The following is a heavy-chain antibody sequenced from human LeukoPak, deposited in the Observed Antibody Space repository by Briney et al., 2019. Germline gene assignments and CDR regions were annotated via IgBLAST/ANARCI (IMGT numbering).Heavy chain of an antibody. CDR1: GFTFDDYG. V-gene: IGHV3-20*04. CDR3: ARDRGVVPAASNWFDP. J-gene: IGHJ5*02. D-gene: IGHD2-2*01. Sequence: PGGSLRLSCAASGFTFDDYGMSWVRQAPGKGLEWVSGINWNGGSTGYADSVKGRFTISRDNAKNPLYLQMNSLRAEDTALYYCARDRGVVPAASNWFDPWGQGTLVTVSS. CDR2: INWNGGST.